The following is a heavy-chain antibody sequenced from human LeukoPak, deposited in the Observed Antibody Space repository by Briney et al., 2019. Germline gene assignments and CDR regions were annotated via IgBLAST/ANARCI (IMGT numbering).Heavy chain of an antibody. CDR1: GFTFSSYS. CDR3: ARAFYGGDYFDY. V-gene: IGHV3-21*01. D-gene: IGHD3-16*01. Sequence: PGGSLRLSCAASGFTFSSYSMNWVRQAPGKGREWVSSISSSSGLIYYADTVKGRFHISRDNAKNSLYLQMHTLRAEDRAVYYCARAFYGGDYFDYWGQGPLVTVSS. CDR2: ISSSSGLI. J-gene: IGHJ4*02.